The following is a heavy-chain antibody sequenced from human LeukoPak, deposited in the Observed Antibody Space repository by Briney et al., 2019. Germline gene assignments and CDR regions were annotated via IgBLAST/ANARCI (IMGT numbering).Heavy chain of an antibody. V-gene: IGHV1-69*02. J-gene: IGHJ4*02. CDR1: GGTFSSYT. CDR2: IIPILGIA. CDR3: ASSGPPVGIAADLIGRREWHFDY. Sequence: SVRVSCKASGGTFSSYTISWVRQAPGQGLEWMGRIIPILGIANYAQKFQGRVTITADESTSTAYMELSSLRSEDTAVYYCASSGPPVGIAADLIGRREWHFDYWGQGTLVTVSS. D-gene: IGHD6-13*01.